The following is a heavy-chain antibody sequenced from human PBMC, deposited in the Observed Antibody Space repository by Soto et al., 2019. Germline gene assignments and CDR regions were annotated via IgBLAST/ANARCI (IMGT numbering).Heavy chain of an antibody. CDR1: GFSLNSSSVG. CDR3: AHRTMVRGVIGAHFDN. V-gene: IGHV2-5*02. J-gene: IGHJ4*02. D-gene: IGHD3-10*01. Sequence: QITLKESGPTLVKPTQTLTLTCTFSGFSLNSSSVGVGWIRQPPGNALEWLALIYWDDDKRYSPSLKCRLNIPRDTSKNQVVITMTNMDPLDTGTYYCAHRTMVRGVIGAHFDNWGQGTLVTVSS. CDR2: IYWDDDK.